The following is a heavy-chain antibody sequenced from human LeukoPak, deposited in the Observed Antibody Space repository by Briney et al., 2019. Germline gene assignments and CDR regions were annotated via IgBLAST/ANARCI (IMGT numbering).Heavy chain of an antibody. J-gene: IGHJ4*02. D-gene: IGHD2-21*01. CDR2: ISSRSSTI. V-gene: IGHV3-48*02. CDR3: ARVSWAYPFDY. Sequence: GGSLRLSCAASGFTFSSYSMNWVRQAPGKGLEGVSYISSRSSTIYYADFVKGRFPISRDNAKNSLYLKMNSLRDEDTAVYYCARVSWAYPFDYWGQGTLVTVSS. CDR1: GFTFSSYS.